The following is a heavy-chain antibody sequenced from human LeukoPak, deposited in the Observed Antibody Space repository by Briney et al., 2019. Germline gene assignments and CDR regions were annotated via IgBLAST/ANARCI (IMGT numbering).Heavy chain of an antibody. CDR2: INWNGGST. D-gene: IGHD4-23*01. CDR3: ARDFGRWYFDY. J-gene: IGHJ4*02. V-gene: IGHV3-20*04. CDR1: GFTFDDYG. Sequence: GGSLRLSCAASGFTFDDYGMSWVRQAPGKGLEWVSGINWNGGSTGYADSVKGRFTISRDNAKNPLHLQMNSLRAEDTAVYYCARDFGRWYFDYWGQGTLVTVSS.